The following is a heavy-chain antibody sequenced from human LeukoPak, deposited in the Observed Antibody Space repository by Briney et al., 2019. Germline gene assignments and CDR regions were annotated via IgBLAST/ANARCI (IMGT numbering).Heavy chain of an antibody. V-gene: IGHV4-61*02. Sequence: SQTLSLTCTVSGGSISSGSYYWRWIRQPAGTGLEWIGRIYTSGSTNYNPSLKSRVTISVDTSKNQFSLKLSSVTAADTAVYYCARGQSYDFWSGLDAFDIWGQGTMVTVPS. J-gene: IGHJ3*02. CDR3: ARGQSYDFWSGLDAFDI. CDR1: GGSISSGSYY. D-gene: IGHD3-3*01. CDR2: IYTSGST.